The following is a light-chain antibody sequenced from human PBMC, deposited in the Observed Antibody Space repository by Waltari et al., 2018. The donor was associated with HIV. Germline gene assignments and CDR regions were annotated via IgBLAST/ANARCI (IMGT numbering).Light chain of an antibody. V-gene: IGKV2-28*01. CDR2: LCS. J-gene: IGKJ4*01. Sequence: DIVMTQSPLSLPVTPGEPASISCRSSQSLLHSNGYNYLDWYQQKPGQSPQLLIYLCSSRASGVPDRFSGSGSGTDFTLKISRVEAEDVGVYYCMQALQTPLTFGGGTKVEIK. CDR1: QSLLHSNGYNY. CDR3: MQALQTPLT.